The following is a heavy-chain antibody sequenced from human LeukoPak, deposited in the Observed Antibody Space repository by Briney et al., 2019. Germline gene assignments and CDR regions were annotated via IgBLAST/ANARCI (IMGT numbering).Heavy chain of an antibody. Sequence: ASVKVSCKASGYTFTGYYMHWVRQAPGQGLEWMGWINPNSGGTNYAQKFQGWVTMTRDTSISTAYMELSRLRSDDTAVYYCARGAYYYDSSGGPDAFDIWDQGTMVTVSS. CDR2: INPNSGGT. V-gene: IGHV1-2*04. D-gene: IGHD3-22*01. J-gene: IGHJ3*02. CDR3: ARGAYYYDSSGGPDAFDI. CDR1: GYTFTGYY.